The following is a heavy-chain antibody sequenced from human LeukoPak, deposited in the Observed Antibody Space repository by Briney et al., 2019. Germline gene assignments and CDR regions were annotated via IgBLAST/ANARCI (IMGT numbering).Heavy chain of an antibody. D-gene: IGHD2-21*02. CDR3: ARPGPQAPDCYHY. CDR2: INQDENHR. J-gene: IGHJ4*02. V-gene: IGHV3-7*01. CDR1: GFTFSTYW. Sequence: PGGSLRLSCTASGFTFSTYWMTWVRQAPGKGLEWVASINQDENHRHYVPSARGRFTISRDNAKNSLLLQMNTLQAEDTAIYSCARPGPQAPDCYHYGGQ.